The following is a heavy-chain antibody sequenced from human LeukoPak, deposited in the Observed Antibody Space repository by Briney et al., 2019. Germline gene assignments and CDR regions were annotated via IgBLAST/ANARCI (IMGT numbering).Heavy chain of an antibody. Sequence: GGSLRLSCAASGFPFSTYSMQWVRHTPGEGRVWVSRISPDGRSRSYADFVKGRFIISRDNAKNTLSLQMTSLTAGDTAVYYWVIDGGLLPDNWGKGSLVTVSS. CDR2: ISPDGRSR. V-gene: IGHV3-74*01. CDR1: GFPFSTYS. J-gene: IGHJ4*02. CDR3: VIDGGLLPDN. D-gene: IGHD1-14*01.